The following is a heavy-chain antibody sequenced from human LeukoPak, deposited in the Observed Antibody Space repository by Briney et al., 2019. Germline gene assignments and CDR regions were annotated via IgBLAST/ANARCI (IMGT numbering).Heavy chain of an antibody. D-gene: IGHD6-13*01. J-gene: IGHJ4*02. CDR3: ARGRASSSWCVIGY. V-gene: IGHV4-31*03. CDR2: IYYSGST. Sequence: SQTLSLTCTVSGGSITSGGYYWSWIRQHPVKGLEWIGYIYYSGSTYYNPSLKSRVTISLDTSKNQFSLKLTSVTAADTAVYYCARGRASSSWCVIGYWGQGTLVTVSS. CDR1: GGSITSGGYY.